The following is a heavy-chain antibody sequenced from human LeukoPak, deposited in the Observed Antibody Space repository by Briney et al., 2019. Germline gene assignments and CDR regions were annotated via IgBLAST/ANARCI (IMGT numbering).Heavy chain of an antibody. CDR1: GGSISSYY. CDR2: IYYSGST. Sequence: SETLSLTCTVSGGSISSYYWNWIRQPPGKGLEWIGYIYYSGSTNYNPSLKSRVTISVDTSRNQFSLKLSSVTAADPAVYYCAENSGWYPYYFDQWGQGTLVTVSS. CDR3: AENSGWYPYYFDQ. J-gene: IGHJ4*02. V-gene: IGHV4-59*01. D-gene: IGHD6-19*01.